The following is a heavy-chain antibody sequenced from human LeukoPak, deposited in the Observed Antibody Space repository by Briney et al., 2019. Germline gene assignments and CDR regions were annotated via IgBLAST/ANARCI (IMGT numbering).Heavy chain of an antibody. CDR3: ARGYYYVSGSYSFFDY. V-gene: IGHV4-59*05. CDR1: GGSISSYY. Sequence: SETLSLTCTVSGGSISSYYWSWIRQPPGKGLEWIGSIYHSGSTYYNPSLKSRVTISVDTSKNQFSLKLSSVTAADTAVYYCARGYYYVSGSYSFFDYWGQGTLVTVSS. J-gene: IGHJ4*02. D-gene: IGHD3-10*01. CDR2: IYHSGST.